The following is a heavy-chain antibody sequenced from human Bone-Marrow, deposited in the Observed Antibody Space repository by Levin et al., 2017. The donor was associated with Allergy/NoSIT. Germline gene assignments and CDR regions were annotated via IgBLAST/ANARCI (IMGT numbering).Heavy chain of an antibody. CDR2: ITFDGSNV. Sequence: GESLKISCVGSGFNFGGFAMHWVRQTPDKRLEWVGVITFDGSNVYYADSVMGRFTFSRDNSNNTLYLHMTAVRPEDTGLYFCARISGVLIVPPPDYWGQGTLVTVSS. V-gene: IGHV3-30*04. CDR3: ARISGVLIVPPPDY. D-gene: IGHD3-3*01. CDR1: GFNFGGFA. J-gene: IGHJ4*02.